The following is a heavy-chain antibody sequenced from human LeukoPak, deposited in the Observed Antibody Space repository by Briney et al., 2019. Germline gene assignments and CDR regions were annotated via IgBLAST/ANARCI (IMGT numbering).Heavy chain of an antibody. CDR3: ASQGYSYGPADY. Sequence: SETLSLTCTVSGGSISSYYWSWIRQPAGKGLEWIGRIYTSGSTNYNPSLKSRVTMSVDTSENQFSLKLSSVTAADTAVYYCASQGYSYGPADYWGQGTLVTVSS. J-gene: IGHJ4*02. CDR2: IYTSGST. D-gene: IGHD5-18*01. CDR1: GGSISSYY. V-gene: IGHV4-4*07.